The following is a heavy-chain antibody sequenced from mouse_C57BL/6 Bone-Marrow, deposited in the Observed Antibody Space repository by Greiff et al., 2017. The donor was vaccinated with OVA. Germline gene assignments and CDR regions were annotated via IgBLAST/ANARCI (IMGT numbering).Heavy chain of an antibody. Sequence: VHVKQSGTVLARPGASVKMSCKTSGYTFTSYWMHWVKKRPGQGLEWIGAIYPGNSDTSYNQKFKGKAKLTAVTSASTAYMELSSLTNEDSAVYYCTRCDDYRAMDYWGQGTSVTVSS. D-gene: IGHD2-4*01. CDR1: GYTFTSYW. V-gene: IGHV1-5*01. CDR2: IYPGNSDT. J-gene: IGHJ4*01. CDR3: TRCDDYRAMDY.